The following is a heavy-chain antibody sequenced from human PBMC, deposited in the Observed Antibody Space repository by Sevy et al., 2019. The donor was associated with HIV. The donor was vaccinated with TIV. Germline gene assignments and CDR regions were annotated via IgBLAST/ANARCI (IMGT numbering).Heavy chain of an antibody. D-gene: IGHD3-3*01. V-gene: IGHV3-15*01. CDR1: GFTFSNAW. Sequence: GESLKISCAASGFTFSNAWMSWVRQAPGKGLEWVGRIKSKTDGGTTDYAAPVKGRFTISRDDSKNTLYLQMNSLKTEDTAVYYCTTSPPYYDFWSGYHALDYWGQGTLVTVSS. J-gene: IGHJ4*02. CDR3: TTSPPYYDFWSGYHALDY. CDR2: IKSKTDGGTT.